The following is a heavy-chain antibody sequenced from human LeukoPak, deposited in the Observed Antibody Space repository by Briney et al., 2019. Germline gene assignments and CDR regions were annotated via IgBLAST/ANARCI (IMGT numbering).Heavy chain of an antibody. D-gene: IGHD2-15*01. V-gene: IGHV3-23*01. CDR3: AKRGVVIRAVLVVGFHKEAYYFDS. J-gene: IGHJ4*02. CDR2: ISDRGDST. Sequence: GGSLRLSCVVSGITLSDYGMSWVRQAPGKGLEWVAGISDRGDSTNYADSVKGRFTISRDNPKNTLYLQMNSLRSEDTAVYFCAKRGVVIRAVLVVGFHKEAYYFDSWGQGALVTVSS. CDR1: GITLSDYG.